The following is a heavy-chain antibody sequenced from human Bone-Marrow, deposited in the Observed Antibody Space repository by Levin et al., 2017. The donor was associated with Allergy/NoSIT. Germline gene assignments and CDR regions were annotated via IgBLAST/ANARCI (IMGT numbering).Heavy chain of an antibody. CDR3: ARDGLEVVPAAIGVGPSRPENLKPEPYYDYGMDG. J-gene: IGHJ6*02. CDR2: ISYDGSNK. V-gene: IGHV3-30-3*01. CDR1: GFTFSSYA. D-gene: IGHD2-2*01. Sequence: PGESLKISCAASGFTFSSYAMHWVRQAPGKGLEWVAVISYDGSNKYYADSVKGRFTISRDNSKNTLYLQMNSLRAEDTAVYYCARDGLEVVPAAIGVGPSRPENLKPEPYYDYGMDGWGQGTTVTVSS.